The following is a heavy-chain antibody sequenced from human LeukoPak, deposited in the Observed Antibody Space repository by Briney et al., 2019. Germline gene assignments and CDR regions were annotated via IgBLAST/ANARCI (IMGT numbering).Heavy chain of an antibody. CDR2: INHSGST. CDR3: ARVGYDFWSGYRALNNWFDP. D-gene: IGHD3-3*01. J-gene: IGHJ5*02. V-gene: IGHV4-34*01. CDR1: GGSFSGYY. Sequence: SETLSLICAVYGGSFSGYYWSWIRQPPGKGLEWIGEINHSGSTNYNPSLKSRVTISVDTSKNQFSLKLSSVTAADTAVYYCARVGYDFWSGYRALNNWFDPWGQGTPVTVSS.